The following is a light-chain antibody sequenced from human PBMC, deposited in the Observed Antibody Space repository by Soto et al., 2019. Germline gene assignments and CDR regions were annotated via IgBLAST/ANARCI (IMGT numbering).Light chain of an antibody. CDR1: QDIKNY. J-gene: IGKJ4*01. CDR2: DAS. Sequence: DIQMTQSPSSLSASVGDRVTITCQASQDIKNYLNWYKQKPGKAPNLLIYDASNLKTGVPSRFSGSGSGTHLTFTIISLQPEDIATYYCQHYDHLPPLSFGGGTKVEIK. V-gene: IGKV1-33*01. CDR3: QHYDHLPPLS.